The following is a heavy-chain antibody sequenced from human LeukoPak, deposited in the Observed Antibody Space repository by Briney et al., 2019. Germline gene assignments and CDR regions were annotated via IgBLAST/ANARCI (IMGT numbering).Heavy chain of an antibody. CDR2: IIPIFGTA. CDR3: ARGHEREHQDIVATPEDH. D-gene: IGHD5-12*01. J-gene: IGHJ4*02. CDR1: GGTFSSYA. Sequence: GASVKVSCKASGGTFSSYAISWVRQAPGQGLEWMGGIIPIFGTANYAQKFQGRVTITTDESTSTAYMELSSLRSEDTAVYYCARGHEREHQDIVATPEDHWGQGTLVTVSS. V-gene: IGHV1-69*05.